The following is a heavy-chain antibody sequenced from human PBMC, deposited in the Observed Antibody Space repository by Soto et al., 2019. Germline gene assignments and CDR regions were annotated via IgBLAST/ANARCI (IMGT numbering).Heavy chain of an antibody. D-gene: IGHD3-22*01. V-gene: IGHV3-48*03. J-gene: IGHJ5*02. CDR1: GFTFSSYE. CDR2: ISSSGSTI. CDR3: AREEYYYDSSWFDP. Sequence: EVQLVESGGGLVQPGGSLRLSCAASGFTFSSYEMNWVRQAPGKGREWVSYISSSGSTIYYADSVKGRFTISRDNAKNSLYLQMNSLRAEDTAVYYCAREEYYYDSSWFDPWGQGTLVTVSS.